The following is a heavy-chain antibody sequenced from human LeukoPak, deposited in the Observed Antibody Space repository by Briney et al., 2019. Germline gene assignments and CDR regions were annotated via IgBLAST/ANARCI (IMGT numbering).Heavy chain of an antibody. CDR3: ATSLFTAPFDY. V-gene: IGHV1-46*01. J-gene: IGHJ4*02. CDR2: INPSGGST. Sequence: ASVKVSCKASGYTFTGYYMHWVRQAPGQGLEWMGIINPSGGSTSYAQKFQGRVTMTRDMSTSTVYMELSSLRSEDTAVYYCATSLFTAPFDYWGQGTLVTVSS. D-gene: IGHD5-18*01. CDR1: GYTFTGYY.